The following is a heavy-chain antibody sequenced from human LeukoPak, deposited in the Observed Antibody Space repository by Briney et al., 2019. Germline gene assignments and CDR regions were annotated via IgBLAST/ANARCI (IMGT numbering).Heavy chain of an antibody. J-gene: IGHJ4*02. CDR3: ARWRSGSYPFFDY. D-gene: IGHD1-26*01. Sequence: ASVKVSCKASGYTFTGYYMHWVRQAPGQGLEWMGWINPNSGGTNYAQKFQGRVTMTRDTSISTAYMELSRLRSDDTAVYYCARWRSGSYPFFDYWGQGTLVTVSS. CDR1: GYTFTGYY. V-gene: IGHV1-2*02. CDR2: INPNSGGT.